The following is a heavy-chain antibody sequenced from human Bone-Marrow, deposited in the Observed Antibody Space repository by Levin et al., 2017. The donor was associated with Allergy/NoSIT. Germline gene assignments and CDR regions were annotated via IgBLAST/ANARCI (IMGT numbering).Heavy chain of an antibody. J-gene: IGHJ4*02. CDR2: IYSGGST. CDR1: GFTASNNY. V-gene: IGHV3-53*01. Sequence: GGSLRLSCAASGFTASNNYMRWVRQAPGKGLEWVSLIYSGGSTYYADSVKGRFTISRDKSKNTLYLQMNSLRVEDTAVYYCARGEISGVTGDYWGQGTLVTVSS. CDR3: ARGEISGVTGDY. D-gene: IGHD3-10*01.